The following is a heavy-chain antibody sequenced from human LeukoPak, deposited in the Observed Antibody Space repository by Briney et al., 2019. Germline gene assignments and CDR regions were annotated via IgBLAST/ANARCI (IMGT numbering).Heavy chain of an antibody. CDR3: ARGGGLDV. V-gene: IGHV3-7*03. J-gene: IGHJ6*02. D-gene: IGHD3-16*01. Sequence: GGSLRLSCAASRFTFSSYWMSWVRQAPGKGLEWVASINHNGNVNYYVDSVKGRFTISRDNAKDSLYLQMSNLRAEDTAVYFCARGGGLDVWGQGATVTVSS. CDR1: RFTFSSYW. CDR2: INHNGNVN.